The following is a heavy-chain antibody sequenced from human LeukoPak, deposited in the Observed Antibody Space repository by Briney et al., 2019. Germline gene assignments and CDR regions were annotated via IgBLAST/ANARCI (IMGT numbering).Heavy chain of an antibody. CDR1: GFTFSSYW. V-gene: IGHV3-74*01. D-gene: IGHD6-13*01. CDR2: INSDGSST. Sequence: PGGSLRLSCAASGFTFSSYWMHWVRHAPGKGLVWVLRINSDGSSTSYADSVKGRFTISRDTSKNTLYLQMNNLRADDTARYYCTRDLTGTTWSENDYWGQGTLVTISS. CDR3: TRDLTGTTWSENDY. J-gene: IGHJ4*02.